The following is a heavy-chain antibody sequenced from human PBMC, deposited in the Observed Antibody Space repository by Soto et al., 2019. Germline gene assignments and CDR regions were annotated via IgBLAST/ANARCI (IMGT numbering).Heavy chain of an antibody. J-gene: IGHJ4*02. V-gene: IGHV3-9*01. Sequence: EVQLVESGGGLVQPGRSLRLSCAASGFTFDDYAMHWVRQAPGKGLEWVSGISWNSGSIGYADSVKGRFTITRDNAKNSLYLQMNSLRAEDTALYYCAKDMAAAGEDYFDYWGQGTLVTVSS. CDR3: AKDMAAAGEDYFDY. D-gene: IGHD6-13*01. CDR1: GFTFDDYA. CDR2: ISWNSGSI.